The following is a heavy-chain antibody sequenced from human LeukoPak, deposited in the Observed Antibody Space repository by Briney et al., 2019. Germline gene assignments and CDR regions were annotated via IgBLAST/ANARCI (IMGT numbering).Heavy chain of an antibody. CDR2: TYYRSKLYN. Sequence: SQTLSLTCAISGDSFSSNSAAGKWLRQSPGRGVEWLGRTYYRSKLYNDYAGSVKSQIAINPDTSKNQFSLQLNSVTPEDTAVYYCARARPGVFEDWFDPWGQGTLVTVSS. D-gene: IGHD6-6*01. CDR3: ARARPGVFEDWFDP. J-gene: IGHJ5*02. CDR1: GDSFSSNSAA. V-gene: IGHV6-1*01.